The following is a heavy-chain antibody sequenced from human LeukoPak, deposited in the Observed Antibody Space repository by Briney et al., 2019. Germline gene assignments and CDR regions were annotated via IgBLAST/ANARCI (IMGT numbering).Heavy chain of an antibody. Sequence: GGSLRLSCAASGFTFSSYWMSWVRQAPGKGLEWVANIKKDGSEKYYVDSVKGRFTISRDNAKNSMYLQMNSLRAEDTAVYYCARGLYSSTTYYFDYWGQGTLVTVSS. D-gene: IGHD6-13*01. V-gene: IGHV3-7*03. CDR3: ARGLYSSTTYYFDY. CDR2: IKKDGSEK. J-gene: IGHJ4*02. CDR1: GFTFSSYW.